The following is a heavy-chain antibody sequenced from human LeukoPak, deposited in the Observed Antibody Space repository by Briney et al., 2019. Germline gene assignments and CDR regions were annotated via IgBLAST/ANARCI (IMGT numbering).Heavy chain of an antibody. Sequence: SETLSLTCAVYGVSFSGYYWSWLRQPPGKGLEWIGEINHSGSTNYNPSLKSRVTISVDTSKNQFSLKLSSVTVADTAVYYCATFPGVGATTVDYWGQGTLVTVSS. V-gene: IGHV4-34*01. CDR3: ATFPGVGATTVDY. CDR1: GVSFSGYY. D-gene: IGHD1-26*01. J-gene: IGHJ4*02. CDR2: INHSGST.